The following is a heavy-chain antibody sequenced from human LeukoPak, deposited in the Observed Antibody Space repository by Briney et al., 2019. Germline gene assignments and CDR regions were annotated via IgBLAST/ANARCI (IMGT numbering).Heavy chain of an antibody. Sequence: SETLSLTCNVSGASMRSSAYYWGWIRNPPGKGLEWIGPINYSGSTYYTPSLKSRVTMSVDTSKNQLSLKLSSVNAADTALYYCASAPYYYDDSGYYLFNHWGQGTLVTVSS. CDR3: ASAPYYYDDSGYYLFNH. CDR2: INYSGST. V-gene: IGHV4-39*01. CDR1: GASMRSSAYY. J-gene: IGHJ4*02. D-gene: IGHD3-22*01.